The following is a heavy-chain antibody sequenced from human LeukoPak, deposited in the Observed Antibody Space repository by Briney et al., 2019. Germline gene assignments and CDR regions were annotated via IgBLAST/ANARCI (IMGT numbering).Heavy chain of an antibody. J-gene: IGHJ1*01. CDR2: IIPIFGTA. D-gene: IGHD3-10*01. V-gene: IGHV1-69*05. CDR3: ARQFYGSGSFSEYFQH. Sequence: SVKVSCKASGGTFSSYAISWVRQAPGQGLEWMGRIIPIFGTANYAQKFQGRVTITTDESTSTAYMELSSRRSEDTAVYYCARQFYGSGSFSEYFQHWGQGTLVTVSS. CDR1: GGTFSSYA.